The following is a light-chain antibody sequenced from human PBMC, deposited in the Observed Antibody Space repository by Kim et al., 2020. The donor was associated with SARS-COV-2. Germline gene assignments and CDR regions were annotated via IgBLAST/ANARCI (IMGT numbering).Light chain of an antibody. CDR3: QTWGSGIRV. CDR2: INSDGSH. V-gene: IGLV4-69*01. J-gene: IGLJ3*02. CDR1: SGHRNYA. Sequence: QLVLTQSPSASASLGASVKLTCTLSSGHRNYAIAWHQQQPEKGPRYLMRINSDGSHNRGDGIPDRFSGSSSGAERYLTISSLQSEDKADYYCQTWGSGIRVFGGGTQLTVL.